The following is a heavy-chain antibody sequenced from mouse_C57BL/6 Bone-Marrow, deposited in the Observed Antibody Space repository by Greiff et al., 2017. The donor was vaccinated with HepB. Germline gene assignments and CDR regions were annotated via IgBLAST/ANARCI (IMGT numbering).Heavy chain of an antibody. CDR3: ARRSIFITTVGRYFDV. Sequence: QVQLQQSGAELVRPGTSVKVSCKASGYAFTNYLIEWVKQRPGPGLEWIGVINPGCGGTNYTEKFKGKATLTADKSSSTAYMQLSSMTSEDSAVYFCARRSIFITTVGRYFDVWGTGTTVTVSS. V-gene: IGHV1-54*01. D-gene: IGHD1-1*01. CDR1: GYAFTNYL. J-gene: IGHJ1*03. CDR2: INPGCGGT.